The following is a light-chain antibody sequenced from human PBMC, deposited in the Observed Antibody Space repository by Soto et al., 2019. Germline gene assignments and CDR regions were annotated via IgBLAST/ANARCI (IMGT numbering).Light chain of an antibody. Sequence: DIQMTQSPSSLSASVGDRVTITCQASQDISNYLNWYQQKPGKAHKLLIYDASNLETGVPSRFSGSGSGTDFTVTISSLQPEDSATYYCQQYDNLPLTFGGGTKVEIK. CDR1: QDISNY. V-gene: IGKV1-33*01. CDR2: DAS. J-gene: IGKJ4*01. CDR3: QQYDNLPLT.